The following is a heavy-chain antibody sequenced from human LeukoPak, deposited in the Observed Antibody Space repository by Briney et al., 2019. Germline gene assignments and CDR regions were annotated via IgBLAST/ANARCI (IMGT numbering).Heavy chain of an antibody. CDR3: ARGEGGSYPVY. Sequence: GGSLRLPCAASGFAVSSNYMSWVRRARGKGLEWVSDIFGDGSTYYAEYVKGRFTVSRHNFKNTLYRQMNSLGAEDTAVYYCARGEGGSYPVYWGQGTLVTVSS. CDR2: IFGDGST. D-gene: IGHD1-26*01. V-gene: IGHV3-53*04. J-gene: IGHJ4*02. CDR1: GFAVSSNY.